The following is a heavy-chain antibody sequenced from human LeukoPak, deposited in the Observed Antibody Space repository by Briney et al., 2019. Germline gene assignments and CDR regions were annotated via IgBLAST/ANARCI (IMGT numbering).Heavy chain of an antibody. V-gene: IGHV1-69*01. J-gene: IGHJ6*02. D-gene: IGHD3-3*01. CDR1: GYSFSSYW. Sequence: KISCKGSGYSFSSYWISWVRQAPGQGLEWMGGIIPIFGTANYAQKFQGRVTITADESTSTAYMELSSLRSEDTAVYYCARGGTIFGVVILAPYYYGMDVWGQGTTVTVSS. CDR3: ARGGTIFGVVILAPYYYGMDV. CDR2: IIPIFGTA.